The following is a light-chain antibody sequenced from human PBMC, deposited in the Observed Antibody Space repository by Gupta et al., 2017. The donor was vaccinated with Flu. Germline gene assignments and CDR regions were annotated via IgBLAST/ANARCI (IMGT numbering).Light chain of an antibody. CDR2: DAS. J-gene: IGKJ2*01. Sequence: EIVLTQSPATLSLSPGERATLSGRASQSVSIYLAWYQQKPGQAPRLPIYDASNRATGIPARFSGSGSGTDFTLTISSLEPEDFAVYYCQQRSNWPPLYTFGQGTKLEIK. V-gene: IGKV3-11*01. CDR1: QSVSIY. CDR3: QQRSNWPPLYT.